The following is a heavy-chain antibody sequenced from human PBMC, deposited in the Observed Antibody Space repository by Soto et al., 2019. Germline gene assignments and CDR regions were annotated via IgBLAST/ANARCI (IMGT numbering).Heavy chain of an antibody. CDR3: ARDSTSQYNGGNVGFDY. D-gene: IGHD2-15*01. CDR1: GGSISSGGYY. J-gene: IGHJ4*02. V-gene: IGHV4-31*03. Sequence: QVQLQESGPGLVKPSQTLSLTCTVSGGSISSGGYYWSWIRQHPGKGLEWIGYIYYSGSTYYNPSLKSRVTISVDTSKNQFSLQLSSVTAADTAVYYCARDSTSQYNGGNVGFDYWGQGTLVTVSS. CDR2: IYYSGST.